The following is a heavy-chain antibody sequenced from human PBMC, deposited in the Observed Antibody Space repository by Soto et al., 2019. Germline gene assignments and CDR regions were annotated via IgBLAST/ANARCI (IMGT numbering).Heavy chain of an antibody. CDR1: GYSFTSYW. J-gene: IGHJ6*02. V-gene: IGHV5-51*01. D-gene: IGHD2-15*01. CDR3: ARLSPEVLIPLPCTSYSMVF. CDR2: IYPGDSDT. Sequence: GESLKISCKGSGYSFTSYWIGLVRQMPGKSLEWMGIIYPGDSDTRYSPSFQGQVTISADKSISTAYLQWSSLKASDTAMYYCARLSPEVLIPLPCTSYSMVFWGQATSVTVS.